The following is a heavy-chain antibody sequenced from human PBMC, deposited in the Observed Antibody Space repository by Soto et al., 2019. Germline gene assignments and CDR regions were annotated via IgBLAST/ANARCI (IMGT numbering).Heavy chain of an antibody. CDR1: GGTFSPYT. CDR3: ARDWESTVSTWSFGAF. Sequence: SVKVSCKASGGTFSPYTVYWVRQAPGQGLEWMGRIIPFLGVTNYAQKFQARVTLTADTSTTTAYMELSGLRFEDTAVYYCARDWESTVSTWSFGAFWGRGTLVTV. V-gene: IGHV1-69*04. D-gene: IGHD3-10*01. CDR2: IIPFLGVT. J-gene: IGHJ4*02.